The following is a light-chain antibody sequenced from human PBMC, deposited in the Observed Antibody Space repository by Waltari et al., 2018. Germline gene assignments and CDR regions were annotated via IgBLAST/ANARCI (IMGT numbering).Light chain of an antibody. CDR3: CSYAGLGIYV. CDR2: EVT. Sequence: QSGLTQPASVSGSPGQSITISCTGTSSDVGNYNLVSWYQQYPGKAPKRMVYEVTRRSSGVSARFSGSKSGNTASLTIYGLQSEDEADYYCCSYAGLGIYVFGTGTKVTVL. V-gene: IGLV2-23*02. J-gene: IGLJ1*01. CDR1: SSDVGNYNL.